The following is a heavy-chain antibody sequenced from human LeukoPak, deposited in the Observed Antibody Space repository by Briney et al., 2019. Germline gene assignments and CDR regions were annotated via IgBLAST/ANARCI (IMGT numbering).Heavy chain of an antibody. D-gene: IGHD2-15*01. CDR1: GYSFTNYW. Sequence: GESLKISCKGSGYSFTNYWIAWVRQMPGKGLAWMGIIHPGDSNTRYSPSFQGQVTISVDKSITTAYLQWSSLKASDTAVYYCATGRYCSGTTCYSSLDFWGQGTLVTVSS. CDR3: ATGRYCSGTTCYSSLDF. V-gene: IGHV5-51*01. J-gene: IGHJ4*02. CDR2: IHPGDSNT.